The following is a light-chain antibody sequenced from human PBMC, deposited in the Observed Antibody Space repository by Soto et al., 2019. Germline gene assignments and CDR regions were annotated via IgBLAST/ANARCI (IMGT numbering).Light chain of an antibody. CDR3: SSYTSKSFVV. Sequence: QSALTQPASVSGSPGQSVTISCTGTSSDVGGYNYVCWYQQHPGKVPKLLIYEVTSRPSGVSNRFSGSKSGNTASLTISGPQFEDEADYYCSSYTSKSFVVFGGGTKLTVL. CDR1: SSDVGGYNY. V-gene: IGLV2-14*01. CDR2: EVT. J-gene: IGLJ2*01.